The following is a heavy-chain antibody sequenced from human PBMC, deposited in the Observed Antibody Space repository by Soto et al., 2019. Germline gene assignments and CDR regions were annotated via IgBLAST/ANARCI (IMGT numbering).Heavy chain of an antibody. CDR3: AADVGYL. Sequence: QVHLVQSGAEVKKPGASVKVSCKGSGYTFTSYGITWVRQAPGQGLEWMGWISAHNGNTDYAQRLQGRVTVTRDTSTSTAYMELSSLKSEDTAVYYCAADVGYLWGQGTLVTVSS. V-gene: IGHV1-18*01. CDR2: ISAHNGNT. CDR1: GYTFTSYG. J-gene: IGHJ5*02. D-gene: IGHD1-26*01.